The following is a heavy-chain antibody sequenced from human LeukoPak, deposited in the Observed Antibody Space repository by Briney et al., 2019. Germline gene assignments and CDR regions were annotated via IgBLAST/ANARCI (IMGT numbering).Heavy chain of an antibody. CDR1: GFTFGDFA. CDR3: AKIPDFDLLLSTSYYYGMDV. V-gene: IGHV3-43*02. Sequence: PGGSLRLSCAASGFTFGDFAIHWVRQAPGKGLERVSLISGDGTKTYYAESVKGRFTISRDNSKDSLYLQMNSLRTEDTALYYCAKIPDFDLLLSTSYYYGMDVWGQGTTVIVSS. CDR2: ISGDGTKT. D-gene: IGHD3-9*01. J-gene: IGHJ6*02.